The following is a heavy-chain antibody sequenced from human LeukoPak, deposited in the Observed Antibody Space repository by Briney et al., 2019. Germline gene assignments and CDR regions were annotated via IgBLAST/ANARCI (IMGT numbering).Heavy chain of an antibody. CDR1: GFTVSSNY. Sequence: GGSLRLSCAASGFTVSSNYMSWVRQAPGKGLEWVSVIYSGGSTYYADSVKGRFTISRDNSKNTLYLQMNSLRAEDTAVYYCARDGHCSGGSCYSLDGMDVWGQGTTVTVSS. J-gene: IGHJ6*02. CDR2: IYSGGST. D-gene: IGHD2-15*01. CDR3: ARDGHCSGGSCYSLDGMDV. V-gene: IGHV3-53*01.